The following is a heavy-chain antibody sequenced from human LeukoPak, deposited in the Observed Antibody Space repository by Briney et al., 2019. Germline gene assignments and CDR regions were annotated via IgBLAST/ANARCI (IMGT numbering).Heavy chain of an antibody. D-gene: IGHD6-6*01. CDR1: GGSFSGYY. J-gene: IGHJ5*02. Sequence: PSETPSLTCAVYGGSFSGYYWSWIRQPPGKGLEWIGEINHSGSTNYNPSLKSRVTISVDTSKNQFSLKLSSVTAADTAVYYCARAPGYSSSSGGLDPWGQGTLVTVSS. V-gene: IGHV4-34*01. CDR2: INHSGST. CDR3: ARAPGYSSSSGGLDP.